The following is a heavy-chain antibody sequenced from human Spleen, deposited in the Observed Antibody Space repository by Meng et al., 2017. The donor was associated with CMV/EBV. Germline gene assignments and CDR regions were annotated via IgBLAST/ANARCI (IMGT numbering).Heavy chain of an antibody. V-gene: IGHV3-23*01. Sequence: GGSLRLSCAASGFTFSSYAMSWVRQAPGKGLEWVSAISGSGGSTYYADSVKGRFTISRDNAKNALYLQMNSLRAEDTAVYYCARESAAGPYYDFWSGYYYFDSWGQGTLVTVSS. CDR1: GFTFSSYA. D-gene: IGHD3-3*01. CDR2: ISGSGGST. CDR3: ARESAAGPYYDFWSGYYYFDS. J-gene: IGHJ4*02.